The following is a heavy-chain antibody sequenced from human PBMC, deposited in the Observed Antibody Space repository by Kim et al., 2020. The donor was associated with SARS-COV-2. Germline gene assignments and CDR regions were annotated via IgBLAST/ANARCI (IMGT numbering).Heavy chain of an antibody. CDR1: GFTFTKVW. J-gene: IGHJ4*02. CDR3: TTDYERIGGLCDGETCYPASL. Sequence: GGSLRLSCAASGFTFTKVWLSWVRQAPGKGLEWVGRIRSKAEGGTADYAAPVKGRFTISRNDSKNTLYLQMNGLRAEDTAFYHCTTDYERIGGLCDGETCYPASLWGQGTLATVSS. V-gene: IGHV3-15*01. CDR2: IRSKAEGGTA. D-gene: IGHD2-21*01.